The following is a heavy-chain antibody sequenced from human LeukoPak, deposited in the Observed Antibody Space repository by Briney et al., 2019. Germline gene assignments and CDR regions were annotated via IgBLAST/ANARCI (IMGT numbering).Heavy chain of an antibody. CDR3: ARESMDV. J-gene: IGHJ6*01. Sequence: GGSLRLSCAASGFTVSSNYMSWVRQAPGRGLEWVSVVYSGGSTYYADSVTGRFTLPRDNSKNTLYLQMNSLRAEDTAVYYCARESMDVWGEGTTVTVSS. CDR1: GFTVSSNY. V-gene: IGHV3-53*01. CDR2: VYSGGST.